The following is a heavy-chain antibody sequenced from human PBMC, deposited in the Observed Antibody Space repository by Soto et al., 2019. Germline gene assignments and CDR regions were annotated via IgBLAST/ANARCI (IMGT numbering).Heavy chain of an antibody. J-gene: IGHJ6*02. V-gene: IGHV3-73*01. CDR2: IRSKADNYAT. Sequence: GGSLRLSCAASGFTFSSYGMHWVRQAPGKGLEWVGRIRSKADNYATAYGASVKGRFSISRDDSKNTAYLQMSSLNTEDTAVYYCARLAEWEYYDGMDVWGQGTTVTVSS. CDR3: ARLAEWEYYDGMDV. D-gene: IGHD1-26*01. CDR1: GFTFSSYG.